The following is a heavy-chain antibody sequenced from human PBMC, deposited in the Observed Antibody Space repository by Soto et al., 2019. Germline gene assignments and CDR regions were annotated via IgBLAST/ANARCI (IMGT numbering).Heavy chain of an antibody. CDR2: ISAHNGNT. V-gene: IGHV1-18*01. J-gene: IGHJ4*02. D-gene: IGHD6-6*01. CDR1: GYAFTTYG. CDR3: ARGRDGDY. Sequence: QVHLVQSGAEVKKPGASVKVSCKGSGYAFTTYGITWVRQAPGQGLEWMGWISAHNGNTNYAQKLQGRVTVTRDTSTSTAYMGLRSLRSDDTAVYYCARGRDGDYWGQGARVTVSS.